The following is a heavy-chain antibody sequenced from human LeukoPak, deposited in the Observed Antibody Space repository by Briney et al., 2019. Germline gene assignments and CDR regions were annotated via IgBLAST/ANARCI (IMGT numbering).Heavy chain of an antibody. J-gene: IGHJ4*02. CDR3: SREASCDSTSCPQDY. D-gene: IGHD2-2*01. Sequence: ASVRVSCKASGYTFNRHFIFWLRQSPAQRLELIAWINPDTCVTNYAQKFQGRVTMANDTTLSTAYLDISSLTSADTALYYCSREASCDSTSCPQDYCGQGTLVTVSS. CDR1: GYTFNRHF. CDR2: INPDTCVT. V-gene: IGHV1-2*02.